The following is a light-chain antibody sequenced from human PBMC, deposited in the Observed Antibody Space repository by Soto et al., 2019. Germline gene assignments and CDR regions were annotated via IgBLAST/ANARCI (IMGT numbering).Light chain of an antibody. CDR1: SSDVGGYNY. J-gene: IGLJ2*01. CDR3: SSYTSSNTGVV. CDR2: GVS. Sequence: QSALTQPASVSGSPGQSITISCTGSSSDVGGYNYVSWYQQHPGKAPKVMIYGVSNRPSGVSNRFSGSKSGKTASLTISGLQSEDEADYYCSSYTSSNTGVVFGGGTKLTVL. V-gene: IGLV2-14*01.